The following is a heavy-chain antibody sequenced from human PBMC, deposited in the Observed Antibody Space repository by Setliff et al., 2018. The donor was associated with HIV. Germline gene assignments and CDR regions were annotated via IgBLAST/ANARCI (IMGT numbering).Heavy chain of an antibody. CDR1: GYTFSDYY. CDR2: INPKSGDT. CDR3: ARAGRGLWFGEVAFDI. J-gene: IGHJ3*02. V-gene: IGHV1-2*02. D-gene: IGHD3-10*01. Sequence: ASVKVSCKNSGYTFSDYYMHWVRQAPGKGLKLMGWINPKSGDTKYEQKFQGRVTITTDESTSTAYMELNSLRSEDTAVYYCARAGRGLWFGEVAFDIWGQGTMVTVSS.